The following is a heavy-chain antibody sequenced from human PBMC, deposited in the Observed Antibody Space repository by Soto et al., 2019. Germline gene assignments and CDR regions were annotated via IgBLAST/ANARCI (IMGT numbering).Heavy chain of an antibody. V-gene: IGHV2-5*02. Sequence: QITLKESGPTLVKPTQTLTLTCTFSGFSLRISGVRVGWIRQPPGKALEWLALTYWDDDKRYSPSLESRPTIXQXXSKNQVVLTTTNMDPVDTATYYCAHSATVSDAFDIWGQGTMVTVSS. D-gene: IGHD2-15*01. J-gene: IGHJ3*02. CDR2: TYWDDDK. CDR3: AHSATVSDAFDI. CDR1: GFSLRISGVR.